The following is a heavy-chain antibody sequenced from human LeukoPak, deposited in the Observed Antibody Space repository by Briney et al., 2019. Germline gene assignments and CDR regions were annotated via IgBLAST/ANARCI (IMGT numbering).Heavy chain of an antibody. J-gene: IGHJ4*02. CDR3: ARVLNDSSGYNYPY. CDR2: INPNSGGT. CDR1: GYTFTGYY. Sequence: ASVKVSCKASGYTFTGYYMHWVRQAPGQGLEWMGWINPNSGGTNYAQKFQGRVTMTRDTSISTAYMELSRLRSDDTAVYYCARVLNDSSGYNYPYWGQGTLVTVS. V-gene: IGHV1-2*02. D-gene: IGHD3-22*01.